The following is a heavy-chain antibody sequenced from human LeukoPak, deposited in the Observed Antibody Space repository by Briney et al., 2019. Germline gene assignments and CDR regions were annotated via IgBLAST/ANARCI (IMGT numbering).Heavy chain of an antibody. J-gene: IGHJ4*02. D-gene: IGHD5-18*01. CDR3: ARDYRIQLWGQGFDY. CDR1: GYTFTGYY. CDR2: INPNSGGT. Sequence: ASVKVSCKASGYTFTGYYMHWVRQAPGQGLGWMGWINPNSGGTNYAQKFQGRVTMTRDTSISTAYMELSRLRSDDTAVYYCARDYRIQLWGQGFDYWGQGTLVTVSS. V-gene: IGHV1-2*02.